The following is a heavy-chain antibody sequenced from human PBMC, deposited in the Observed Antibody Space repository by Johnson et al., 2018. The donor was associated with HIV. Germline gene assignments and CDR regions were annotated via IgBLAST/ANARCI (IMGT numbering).Heavy chain of an antibody. Sequence: QMQLVESGGGLVKSGGSLRLSCAASGFTFSDYYMSWIRQAPGKGLEWVSYISSSGSTIYYADSVKGRFTISRDNAKNSLYLQMNSLRAEDTAVYYCARDPFTFQQRVNFDAVDIWGQGTMVTVSS. CDR2: ISSSGSTI. V-gene: IGHV3-11*04. CDR3: ARDPFTFQQRVNFDAVDI. D-gene: IGHD6-13*01. CDR1: GFTFSDYY. J-gene: IGHJ3*02.